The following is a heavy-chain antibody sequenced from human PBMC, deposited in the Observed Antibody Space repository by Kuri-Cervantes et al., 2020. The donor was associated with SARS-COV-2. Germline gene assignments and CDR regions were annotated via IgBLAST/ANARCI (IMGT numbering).Heavy chain of an antibody. CDR2: IYHSGST. CDR3: ARLQSTMVRGVDDY. D-gene: IGHD3-10*01. J-gene: IGHJ4*02. Sequence: SETLSLTCTVSGGSISSSSYYWGWIRQPPGKGLEWIGSIYHSGSTYYNPSLKSRVTISVDTSKNQFSLKLSSVTAADTAVYYCARLQSTMVRGVDDYWGQGTLVTVSS. V-gene: IGHV4-39*07. CDR1: GGSISSSSYY.